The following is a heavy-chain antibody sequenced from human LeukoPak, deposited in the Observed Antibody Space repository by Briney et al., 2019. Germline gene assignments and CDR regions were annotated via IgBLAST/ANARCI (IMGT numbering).Heavy chain of an antibody. CDR1: GFTFSSYG. J-gene: IGHJ6*03. V-gene: IGHV3-23*01. Sequence: QPGGSLRLSCAASGFTFSSYGMSWVRQAPGKGLEWVSAISGSGGSTYYADSVKGRSTISRDNSKNTLYLQMNSLRAEDTAVYYCAKVGSYYGSGSYGYYYYMDVWGKGTTVTISS. CDR2: ISGSGGST. D-gene: IGHD3-10*01. CDR3: AKVGSYYGSGSYGYYYYMDV.